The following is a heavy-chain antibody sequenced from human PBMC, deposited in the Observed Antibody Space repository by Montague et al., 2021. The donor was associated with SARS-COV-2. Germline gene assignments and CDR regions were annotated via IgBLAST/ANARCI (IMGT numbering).Heavy chain of an antibody. V-gene: IGHV4-4*07. Sequence: SETLSLTCTVSGSISGYYWTWIRQSAGKGLEWIGRISSSGGIDYNTSLKSRVTMSLDTSTIQLSLQLSSVTAAATAVYYCARQYIGYNRRFDYWGQGALVTVSP. CDR3: ARQYIGYNRRFDY. CDR2: ISSSGGI. CDR1: GSISGYY. D-gene: IGHD5-12*01. J-gene: IGHJ4*02.